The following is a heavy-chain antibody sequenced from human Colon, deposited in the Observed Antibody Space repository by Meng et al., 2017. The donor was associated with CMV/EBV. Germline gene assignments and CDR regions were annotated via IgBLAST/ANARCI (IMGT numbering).Heavy chain of an antibody. D-gene: IGHD6-13*01. CDR1: EFTVSESY. J-gene: IGHJ4*02. V-gene: IGHV3-53*01. Sequence: GESLKISCTASEFTVSESYMNWVRQAPGKGLEWVSVIYGGGTTKYADSVKGRFTISRDNGKKSLFLQMNNLGAEDTAVYYCARSRAAADVDYWGQGTLVTVSS. CDR2: IYGGGTT. CDR3: ARSRAAADVDY.